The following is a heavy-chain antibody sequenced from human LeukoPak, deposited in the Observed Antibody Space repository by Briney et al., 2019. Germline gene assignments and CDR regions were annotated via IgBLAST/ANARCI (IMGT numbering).Heavy chain of an antibody. J-gene: IGHJ6*04. CDR2: ISSSGNTI. V-gene: IGHV3-48*03. CDR3: ARVGAQRPHDV. D-gene: IGHD3-10*01. Sequence: PGGSLRLSCAVSGFTFSTYEMSWVRQAPGKGLEWVSYISSSGNTIYYADSVKGRFTVSRDNAKNSLYLQMYSLRAEDTAVYYCARVGAQRPHDVWGKGTTVTVSS. CDR1: GFTFSTYE.